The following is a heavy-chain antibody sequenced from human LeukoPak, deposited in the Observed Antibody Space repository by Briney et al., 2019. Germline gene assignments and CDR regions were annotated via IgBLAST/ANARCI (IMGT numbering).Heavy chain of an antibody. CDR2: IYSGGRT. J-gene: IGHJ3*01. CDR1: GLAVTNNY. Sequence: GGSLRLSCAASGLAVTNNYMTWVRQAPGKGLEWVSVIYSGGRTSYAASVKGRFTVSRDNAKNTVYIQVSGLKVGDTAVYYCARGTSSGYYRTEAFDLWGQGTMVTVSS. D-gene: IGHD3-22*01. V-gene: IGHV3-66*01. CDR3: ARGTSSGYYRTEAFDL.